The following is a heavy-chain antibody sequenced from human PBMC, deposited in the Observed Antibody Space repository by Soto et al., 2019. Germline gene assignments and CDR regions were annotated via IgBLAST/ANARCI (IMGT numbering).Heavy chain of an antibody. CDR2: IDPSDSYT. Sequence: RGESLKISCKGFGYSFTNYWISWVRQMPGTGLEWMGRIDPSDSYTDYSPSFQGHVTISADKSINTAYLQWSSLKASDTAMYYCARHLRQQLADYYYHGMDVWGQGTTVTVSS. D-gene: IGHD6-13*01. V-gene: IGHV5-10-1*01. CDR3: ARHLRQQLADYYYHGMDV. J-gene: IGHJ6*02. CDR1: GYSFTNYW.